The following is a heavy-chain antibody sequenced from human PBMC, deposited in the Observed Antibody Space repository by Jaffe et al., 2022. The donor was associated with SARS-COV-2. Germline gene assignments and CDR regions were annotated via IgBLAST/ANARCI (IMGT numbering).Heavy chain of an antibody. Sequence: QVQLVESGGGVVQPGRSLRLSCAASGFTFSSYGMHWVRQAPGKGLEWVAVISYDGSNKYYADSVKGRFTISRDNSKNTLYLQMNSLRAEDTAVYYCAKDGGYYDILTGYYEPDYWGQGTLVTVSS. J-gene: IGHJ4*02. CDR3: AKDGGYYDILTGYYEPDY. CDR2: ISYDGSNK. V-gene: IGHV3-30*18. CDR1: GFTFSSYG. D-gene: IGHD3-9*01.